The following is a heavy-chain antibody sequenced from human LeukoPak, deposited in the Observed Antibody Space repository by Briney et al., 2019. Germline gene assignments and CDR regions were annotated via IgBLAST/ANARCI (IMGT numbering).Heavy chain of an antibody. V-gene: IGHV1-8*01. CDR2: MNPNSGNT. J-gene: IGHJ4*02. Sequence: ASVKVSCKASGYTFTSYDINWVRQATGQGLEWMGWMNPNSGNTGYAQKFQGRVTMTRNTSISTAYRELSSLRSEDTAVYYCARVTGGSGSYPFDYWGQGTLVTVSS. CDR1: GYTFTSYD. CDR3: ARVTGGSGSYPFDY. D-gene: IGHD3-10*01.